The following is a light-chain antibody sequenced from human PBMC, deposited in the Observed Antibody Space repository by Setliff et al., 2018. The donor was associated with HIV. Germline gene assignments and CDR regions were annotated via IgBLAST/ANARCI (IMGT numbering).Light chain of an antibody. CDR3: GTWDSSLRVV. CDR2: DNN. V-gene: IGLV1-51*01. CDR1: SSNLGNNY. J-gene: IGLJ1*01. Sequence: QSVLTQPPSMSAAPGQKVTISCSGSSSNLGNNYVSWYQHLPGTAPKLLIYDNNKRPSGIPDRFSGSKSGTSATLGITGLQTGDEADYYCGTWDSSLRVVFGTGTKVTVL.